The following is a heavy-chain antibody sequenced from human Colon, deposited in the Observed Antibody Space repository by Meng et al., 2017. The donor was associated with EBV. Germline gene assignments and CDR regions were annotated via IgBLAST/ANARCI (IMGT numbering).Heavy chain of an antibody. V-gene: IGHV4-30-4*01. CDR2: IYYTGST. Sequence: QLALQVLVHGLVTPSQTLSLTCNVSGGSINSGDYFWSWLRQPPGKGLGWIGYIYYTGSTYYTASVKSRVTISMDTSKNQFSLRLSSVTAADAAVYYCARNYYFAYWGQGTLVTVSS. CDR1: GGSINSGDYF. CDR3: ARNYYFAY. J-gene: IGHJ4*02.